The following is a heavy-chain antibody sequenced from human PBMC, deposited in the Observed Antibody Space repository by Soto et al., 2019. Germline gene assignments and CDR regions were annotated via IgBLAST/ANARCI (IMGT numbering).Heavy chain of an antibody. CDR1: GGSVSSGGYY. Sequence: QVQLQESGPGLVKPSQTLSLTCTVSGGSVSSGGYYWSWIRQHPGKGLEWIGYLYYSGGTYYNPSLKSRVTLSVDTSKNQFSLKLSSVTAADTAVYYCARQYYGSGSYYFDYWGQGTLVTVSS. CDR2: LYYSGGT. D-gene: IGHD3-10*01. J-gene: IGHJ4*02. CDR3: ARQYYGSGSYYFDY. V-gene: IGHV4-31*03.